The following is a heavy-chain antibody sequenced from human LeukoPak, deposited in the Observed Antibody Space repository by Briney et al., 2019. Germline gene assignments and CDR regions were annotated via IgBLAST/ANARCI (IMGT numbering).Heavy chain of an antibody. Sequence: GGSLRLSCAASGFTFGSYSMNWVRQAPGKGLEWVSYISSSSSTIYYADSVKGRFTISRDNAKNSLYLQMNSLRAEDTAVYYCAREGAILAHDAFDIWGQGTMVTVSS. CDR2: ISSSSSTI. CDR1: GFTFGSYS. CDR3: AREGAILAHDAFDI. D-gene: IGHD2-2*01. V-gene: IGHV3-48*01. J-gene: IGHJ3*02.